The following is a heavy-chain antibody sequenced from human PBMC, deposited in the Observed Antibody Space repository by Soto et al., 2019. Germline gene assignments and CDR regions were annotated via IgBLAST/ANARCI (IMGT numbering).Heavy chain of an antibody. J-gene: IGHJ4*02. V-gene: IGHV4-39*01. Sequence: SETLSLTCTVSGGSISSTSYYWGWIRQPPGKGLEWIGYIYYTGNTYYNPSLKSRVTISVDTSKNQFSLKLSSVTAADTAVFYCARVDSSGFLDYWGQGALVTVSS. CDR1: GGSISSTSYY. D-gene: IGHD3-22*01. CDR3: ARVDSSGFLDY. CDR2: IYYTGNT.